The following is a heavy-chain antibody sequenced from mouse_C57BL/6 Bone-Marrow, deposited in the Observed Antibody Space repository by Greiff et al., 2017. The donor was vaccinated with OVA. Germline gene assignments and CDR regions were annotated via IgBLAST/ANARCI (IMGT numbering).Heavy chain of an antibody. CDR2: INPNNGGT. CDR3: ASNFPYYYGSSYDY. J-gene: IGHJ2*01. CDR1: GYTFTDYY. V-gene: IGHV1-26*01. D-gene: IGHD1-1*01. Sequence: VQLQQSGPELVKPGASVKISCKASGYTFTDYYMNWVKQSHGKSLEWIGDINPNNGGTSYNQKFKGKATLTVDKSSSTAYMELRSLTSEDSAVYYCASNFPYYYGSSYDYWGQGTTLTVSS.